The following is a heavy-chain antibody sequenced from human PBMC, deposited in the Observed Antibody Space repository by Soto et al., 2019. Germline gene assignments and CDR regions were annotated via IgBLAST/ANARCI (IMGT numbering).Heavy chain of an antibody. CDR1: GFTFSSYG. Sequence: EVQLLESGGGLVQPGGSLRLSCAASGFTFSSYGMSWVRQAPGKGLEWVSAISGSGGSTYYADSVKGRFTISRDNSKNTLYLQMNSLRAEDTAVYYCAKDPRVPTDXXXDFFTSQWGFDYWGQGTLVTVSS. V-gene: IGHV3-23*01. CDR2: ISGSGGST. J-gene: IGHJ4*02. CDR3: AKDPRVPTDXXXDFFTSQWGFDY. D-gene: IGHD3-3*01.